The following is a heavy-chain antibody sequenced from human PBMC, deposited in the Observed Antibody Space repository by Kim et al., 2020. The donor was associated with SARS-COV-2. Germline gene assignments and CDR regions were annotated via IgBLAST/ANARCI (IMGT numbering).Heavy chain of an antibody. Sequence: SVKVSCQTSGGGFSSYTISWVRQAPGQGLQWMGGILPIFGTVDYAQKFQGRVTITADESTSTAYMELSSLRSEDTAVYFCTRDSRAYYDGSGYYAAEFFQHWGQGTPVFVS. J-gene: IGHJ1*01. CDR3: TRDSRAYYDGSGYYAAEFFQH. CDR1: GGGFSSYT. CDR2: ILPIFGTV. V-gene: IGHV1-69*13. D-gene: IGHD3-22*01.